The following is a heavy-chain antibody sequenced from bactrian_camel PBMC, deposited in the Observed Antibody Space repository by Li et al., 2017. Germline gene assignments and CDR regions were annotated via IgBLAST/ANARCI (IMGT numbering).Heavy chain of an antibody. Sequence: HVQLVESGGGSVQAGGSLRLSCAHSGYTDCQYSLSWYRQALGKREFLSSINRDGIIEYGDSVKGRFTISQDNAKNTVYLQMNNLKPDDTATYNCAARGLFNLQLARHYSYRGQGTQVTVS. CDR2: INRDGII. V-gene: IGHV3S53*01. CDR1: GYTDCQYS. D-gene: IGHD7*01. J-gene: IGHJ4*01. CDR3: AARGLFNLQLARHYSY.